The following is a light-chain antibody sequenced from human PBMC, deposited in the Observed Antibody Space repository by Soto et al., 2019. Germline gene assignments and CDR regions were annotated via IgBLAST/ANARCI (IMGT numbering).Light chain of an antibody. CDR2: GAS. CDR3: QQYGSSPLFT. V-gene: IGKV3-20*01. Sequence: EIVLTQSPGTLSLSPGERATLSCRASQSVSSSYLAWYQQKPGQAPRLLIYGASSRATGIPDRFSGSGSGTDFTLTISRLVPEDFAVYYCQQYGSSPLFTFGPGTKVDIQ. CDR1: QSVSSSY. J-gene: IGKJ3*01.